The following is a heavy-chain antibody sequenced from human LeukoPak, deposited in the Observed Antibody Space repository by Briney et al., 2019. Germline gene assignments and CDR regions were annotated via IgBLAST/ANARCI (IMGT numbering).Heavy chain of an antibody. Sequence: GGSLRLSCAASGFIVNDNYMAWVRQAPGKGLEWVSVVNSGGSTSYADSVKDRFTISRDNSKNTLFLQMSSLRAEDTALYYCTRTYGDYDYYYGMDVWGQGTTVTVSS. V-gene: IGHV3-66*01. CDR3: TRTYGDYDYYYGMDV. CDR1: GFIVNDNY. CDR2: VNSGGST. J-gene: IGHJ6*02. D-gene: IGHD4-17*01.